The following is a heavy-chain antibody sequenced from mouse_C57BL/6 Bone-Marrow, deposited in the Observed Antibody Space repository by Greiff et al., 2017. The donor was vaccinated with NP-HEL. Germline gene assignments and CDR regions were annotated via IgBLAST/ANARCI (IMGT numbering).Heavy chain of an antibody. D-gene: IGHD1-1*01. CDR3: ARGSSYFWYFDV. CDR1: GYSITSGYD. Sequence: VQLQQSGPGMVKPSQSLSLTCTVTGYSITSGYDWHWIRHFPGNKLEWMGYISYSGSTNYNPSLKSRISITHDTSKNHFFLKLNSVTTEDTATYYCARGSSYFWYFDVWGTGTTVTVSS. J-gene: IGHJ1*03. CDR2: ISYSGST. V-gene: IGHV3-1*01.